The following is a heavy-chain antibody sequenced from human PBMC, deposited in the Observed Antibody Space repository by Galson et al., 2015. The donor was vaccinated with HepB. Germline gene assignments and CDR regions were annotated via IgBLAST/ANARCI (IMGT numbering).Heavy chain of an antibody. CDR1: GYTFTSYY. V-gene: IGHV1-46*01. J-gene: IGHJ5*01. CDR3: ARSGGYTYGYDS. Sequence: SGYTFTSYYMHWVRQAPGQGLEWMGIFNPSGGTTSYAQKFQGRVTMTRDTSTSTVYMDLSSLTSEDTAVYCCARSGGYTYGYDSWGQGTLVTVSS. D-gene: IGHD5-18*01. CDR2: FNPSGGTT.